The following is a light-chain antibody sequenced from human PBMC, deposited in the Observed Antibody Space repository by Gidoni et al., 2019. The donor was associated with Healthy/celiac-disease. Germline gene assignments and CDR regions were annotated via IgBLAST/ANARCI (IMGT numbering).Light chain of an antibody. Sequence: DIQLTQSPATLSASVGDRVTITCRASHRISSWLCWLQQKPGKAPKLLIYNASSLESGVPSRFSGSGSGTDFTLTISSLQPEDFATYYCQQYNSYSLTFXGXTKVEIK. CDR1: HRISSW. CDR3: QQYNSYSLT. CDR2: NAS. J-gene: IGKJ4*01. V-gene: IGKV1-5*03.